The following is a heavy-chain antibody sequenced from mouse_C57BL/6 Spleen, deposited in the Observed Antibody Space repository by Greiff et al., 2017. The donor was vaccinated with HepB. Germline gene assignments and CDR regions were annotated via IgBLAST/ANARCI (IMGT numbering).Heavy chain of an antibody. CDR3: ARQLRLPYFDY. Sequence: EVKLMESGPGLVKPSQSLSLTCSVTGYSITSGYYWNWIRQFPGNKLEWMGYISYDGSNNYNPSLKNRISITRDTTKNQFFLKLNSVTTEDTATYYFARQLRLPYFDYWGQGTTLTVSS. D-gene: IGHD3-2*02. V-gene: IGHV3-6*01. CDR2: ISYDGSN. J-gene: IGHJ2*01. CDR1: GYSITSGYY.